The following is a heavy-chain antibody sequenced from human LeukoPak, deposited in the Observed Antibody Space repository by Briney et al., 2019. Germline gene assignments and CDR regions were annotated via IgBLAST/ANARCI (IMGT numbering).Heavy chain of an antibody. CDR3: TRGPLGYFYDSSGYYSYYYYYYMDV. V-gene: IGHV1-8*01. Sequence: WASVKVSCKASGYTFTSYDINWVRQATAPGLEWMGWMNPNSGNTGYAQKFQGKVTMTRNTSISTAYMDLHSLRSKDPAVYYFTRGPLGYFYDSSGYYSYYYYYYMDVWGKGTTVTVSS. D-gene: IGHD3-22*01. CDR1: GYTFTSYD. CDR2: MNPNSGNT. J-gene: IGHJ6*03.